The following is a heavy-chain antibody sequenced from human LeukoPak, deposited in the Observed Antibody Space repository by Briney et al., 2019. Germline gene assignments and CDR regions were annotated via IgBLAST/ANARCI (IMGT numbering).Heavy chain of an antibody. CDR2: INSDGSIT. D-gene: IGHD5-18*01. CDR1: GFTYTTYW. V-gene: IGHV3-74*01. CDR3: ARDAVDTANAV. J-gene: IGHJ6*02. Sequence: GGSLRLSCAASGFTYTTYWMHWVRQAPGKGLVWVSHINSDGSITSYADSVKGRFTISRDNAKNTLYLQMNSLRAEDTAVYYCARDAVDTANAVWGQGTTVTVSS.